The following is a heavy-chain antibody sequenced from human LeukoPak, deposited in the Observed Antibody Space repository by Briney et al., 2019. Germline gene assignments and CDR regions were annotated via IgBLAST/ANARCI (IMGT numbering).Heavy chain of an antibody. CDR2: IYSGGST. V-gene: IGHV3-53*04. D-gene: IGHD2-15*01. J-gene: IGHJ6*02. CDR3: ARTPGYCSGGSCYSDYYYYGMDV. Sequence: GGSLRLSCAASGFTVSNNYMSWVCQAPGKGLEWVSVIYSGGSTYYADSVKGRFTISRHNSKNTLYLQMNSLRAEDTAVYYCARTPGYCSGGSCYSDYYYYGMDVWGQGTTVTVSS. CDR1: GFTVSNNY.